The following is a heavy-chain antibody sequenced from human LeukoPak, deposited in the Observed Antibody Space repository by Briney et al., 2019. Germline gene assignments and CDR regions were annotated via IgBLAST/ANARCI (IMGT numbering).Heavy chain of an antibody. CDR2: IKSKTDGGTT. V-gene: IGHV3-15*01. Sequence: GGSLRLSCAASGFTFSNAWMSWVRQAPGKGLEWVGRIKSKTDGGTTDYAAPVKGRFTISRDDSKNTLYLQMNSLKTEDTAVYYCTNGRGSRKDGEYFQHWGQGTLVTVSS. CDR3: TNGRGSRKDGEYFQH. J-gene: IGHJ1*01. CDR1: GFTFSNAW. D-gene: IGHD1-14*01.